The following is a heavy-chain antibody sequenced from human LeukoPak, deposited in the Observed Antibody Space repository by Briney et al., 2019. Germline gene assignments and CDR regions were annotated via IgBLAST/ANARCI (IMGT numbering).Heavy chain of an antibody. J-gene: IGHJ3*02. V-gene: IGHV3-66*01. D-gene: IGHD5-24*01. CDR3: AREMATIQAFDI. CDR2: IYSGGST. Sequence: GGSLRLSCAASGFTVSSNYMSWVRQAPGKGLEWVSVIYSGGSTYYADSVKGRFTISRDNAKNSLYLQMNSLRAEDTAVYYCAREMATIQAFDIWGQGTMVTVSS. CDR1: GFTVSSNY.